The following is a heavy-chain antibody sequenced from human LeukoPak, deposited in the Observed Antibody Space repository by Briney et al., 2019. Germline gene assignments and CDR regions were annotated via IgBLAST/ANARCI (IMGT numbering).Heavy chain of an antibody. Sequence: PSEPLSPTCTVSGGSTSSYFCCLIRQPPRKGLWWIGYISYTGSTNYNPSLKSRVTISVDTSINHSSLQLRSLTASDTAMYNCARGSSRGWFDPWGQGTLVTVSS. CDR2: ISYTGST. CDR1: GGSTSSYF. J-gene: IGHJ5*02. CDR3: ARGSSRGWFDP. V-gene: IGHV4-59*12.